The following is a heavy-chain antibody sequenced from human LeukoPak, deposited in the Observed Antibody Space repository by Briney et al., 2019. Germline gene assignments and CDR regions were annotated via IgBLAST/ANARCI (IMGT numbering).Heavy chain of an antibody. CDR1: GFTFTNYR. CDR2: ISSGSSYI. V-gene: IGHV3-21*01. D-gene: IGHD6-13*01. CDR3: ARSREVLPAGTIDY. Sequence: GGSLRLSCAASGFTFTNYRMNWVRQAPGKRLEWVSSISSGSSYIYSADSVKGRFTISRDNAKNSLYLQMNSLRAEDSAVYYCARSREVLPAGTIDYWGQGALVTVSS. J-gene: IGHJ4*02.